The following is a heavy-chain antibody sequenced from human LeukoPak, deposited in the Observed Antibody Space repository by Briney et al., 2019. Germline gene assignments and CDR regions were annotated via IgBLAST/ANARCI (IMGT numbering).Heavy chain of an antibody. Sequence: SETLSLTCTVSGGSISSYYWSWIRQPPGEGLEWIGYIYYSGSTNYNPSLKSRVTISVDTSKNQFSLKLSSVTAADTAVYYCARAPYAFDIWGQGTMVTVSS. CDR3: ARAPYAFDI. V-gene: IGHV4-59*01. CDR2: IYYSGST. J-gene: IGHJ3*02. CDR1: GGSISSYY.